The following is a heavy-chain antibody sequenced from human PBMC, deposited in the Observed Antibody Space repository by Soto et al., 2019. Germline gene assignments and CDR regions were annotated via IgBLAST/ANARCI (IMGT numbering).Heavy chain of an antibody. CDR2: ISWNSGNI. Sequence: EVQLEESGGALVQPGRSLRLSCAASGFTFDDYAMYWVRQVLGKGLEWASSISWNSGNIGYADSVKGRFTTSRDNAENSLYLQMNSLRPEVTALYYWVRAKGGYSYGTPFDYWGQGTLVTVSS. CDR1: GFTFDDYA. V-gene: IGHV3-9*01. J-gene: IGHJ4*02. CDR3: VRAKGGYSYGTPFDY. D-gene: IGHD5-18*01.